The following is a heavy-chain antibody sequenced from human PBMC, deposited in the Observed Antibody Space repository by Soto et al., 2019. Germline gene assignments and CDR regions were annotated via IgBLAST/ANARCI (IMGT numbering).Heavy chain of an antibody. CDR3: ARDSGAKLSSS. Sequence: QVQLVQSWAEVKKPGSSVKVSCKASGGTFSSYRINWVRQAPGQGLEWVGGIVPIYRTADYAQKFQGRVTITADESARTAYMELRSLKSQDTAVYYCARDSGAKLSSSWGQGTLVTVSS. J-gene: IGHJ4*02. CDR1: GGTFSSYR. V-gene: IGHV1-69*01. D-gene: IGHD6-13*01. CDR2: IVPIYRTA.